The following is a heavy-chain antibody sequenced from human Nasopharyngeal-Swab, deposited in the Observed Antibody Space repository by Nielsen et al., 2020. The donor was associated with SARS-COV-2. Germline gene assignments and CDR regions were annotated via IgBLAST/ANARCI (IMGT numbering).Heavy chain of an antibody. J-gene: IGHJ6*03. CDR3: ARDVRSYGSGSYYHYYYYYYMDV. V-gene: IGHV4-30-4*01. D-gene: IGHD3-10*01. Sequence: SETLSLTCTVSGGSISSGDYYWSWIRQPPGKGLEWIGYIYYSGSTYYNPSLKSRVTISVDTSKNQFSLKLSSVTAADTAVYYYARDVRSYGSGSYYHYYYYYYMDVWGKGTTVTVSS. CDR1: GGSISSGDYY. CDR2: IYYSGST.